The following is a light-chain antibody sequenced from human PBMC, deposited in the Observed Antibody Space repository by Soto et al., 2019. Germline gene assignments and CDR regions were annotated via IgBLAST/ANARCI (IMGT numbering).Light chain of an antibody. V-gene: IGLV2-14*01. Sequence: QSALTQPASVSGSPGQSISISCTGTSSDVGGHNYVSWYQQYPGKAPKLMIYEVNIRPSGVSNRFSGSKSGNTASLTISGLQAEDEADYYCSSYTGSSTLDVFGTGTKLTVL. CDR1: SSDVGGHNY. CDR3: SSYTGSSTLDV. CDR2: EVN. J-gene: IGLJ1*01.